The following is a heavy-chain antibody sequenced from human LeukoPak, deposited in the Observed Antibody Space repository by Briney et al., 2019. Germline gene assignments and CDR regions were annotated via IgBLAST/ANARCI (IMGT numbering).Heavy chain of an antibody. Sequence: PGGSLRLSCAASGFTFSSYAMGWVRQAPGKGLEWVSAISGSGGSTYYADSVKGRFTISRDNSKNTLYLQMNSLRAEDTAVYYCAGRDYYDGSGYYSGGGDYWGQGTLVTVSS. CDR1: GFTFSSYA. V-gene: IGHV3-23*01. J-gene: IGHJ4*02. D-gene: IGHD3-22*01. CDR3: AGRDYYDGSGYYSGGGDY. CDR2: ISGSGGST.